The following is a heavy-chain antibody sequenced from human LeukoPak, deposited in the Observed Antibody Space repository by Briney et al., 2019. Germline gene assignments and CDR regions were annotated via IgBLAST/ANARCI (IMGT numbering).Heavy chain of an antibody. CDR2: ISYDGSNK. V-gene: IGHV3-30-3*01. J-gene: IGHJ4*02. CDR1: GFTFSSYA. Sequence: PGGSLRLSCAASGFTFSSYAMHWVRQAPGKGLEWVAVISYDGSNKYYADSVKGRFTISRDNSKNTLYLQMNSLRAEDTAVYYCARGSYLAYWGQGTLVTVSS. CDR3: ARGSYLAY.